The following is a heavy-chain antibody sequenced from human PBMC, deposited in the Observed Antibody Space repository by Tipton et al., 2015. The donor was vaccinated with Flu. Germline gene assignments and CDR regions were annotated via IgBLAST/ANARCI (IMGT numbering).Heavy chain of an antibody. CDR1: GDTFSSYA. J-gene: IGHJ6*02. Sequence: QVQLVQSGAEVKKPGASAKASCKASGDTFSSYAFSWVRQAPGQGLEWMGGIIPRFGTPKYTQKFKGRLMITADESTSAAYMELSSLRSDDTAVYFCAGRWSAAPADYSNYFGLDVWGQGTSVTVYS. V-gene: IGHV1-69*12. D-gene: IGHD4-11*01. CDR3: AGRWSAAPADYSNYFGLDV. CDR2: IIPRFGTP.